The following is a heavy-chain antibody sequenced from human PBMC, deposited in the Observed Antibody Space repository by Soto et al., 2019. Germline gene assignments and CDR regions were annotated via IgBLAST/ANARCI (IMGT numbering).Heavy chain of an antibody. V-gene: IGHV1-8*02. Sequence: QVQLVQSGAEVKKPGASVKVSCKASGYTFTSYDITWVRQATGQGLEWMGWMNPNSGNTGYAQKFQGRVTMTRNTAINTAYMELSSLSSEDTAAYYCAIVGARPPDYWGQGTLVTVSS. CDR3: AIVGARPPDY. CDR2: MNPNSGNT. D-gene: IGHD1-26*01. J-gene: IGHJ4*02. CDR1: GYTFTSYD.